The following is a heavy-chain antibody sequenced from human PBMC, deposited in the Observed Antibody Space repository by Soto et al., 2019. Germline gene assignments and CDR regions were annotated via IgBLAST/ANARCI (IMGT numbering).Heavy chain of an antibody. D-gene: IGHD4-17*01. J-gene: IGHJ4*02. Sequence: SVKLSCKASGGRYSSYAISWVRQAPGQGLEWMGGIIPIFGTANYAQKFQGRVTITADESTSTAYMELSSLRSEDTAVYYCARDMTTVVTPGSWGQGTLVTVSS. CDR1: GGRYSSYA. CDR3: ARDMTTVVTPGS. V-gene: IGHV1-69*13. CDR2: IIPIFGTA.